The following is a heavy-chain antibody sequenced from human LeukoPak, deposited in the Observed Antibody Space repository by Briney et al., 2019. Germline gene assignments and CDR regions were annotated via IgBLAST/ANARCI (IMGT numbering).Heavy chain of an antibody. Sequence: SVKVSCKASGGTFSSYAISWVRQAPGQGLEWMGRIIPILGIANYAQKFQGRVTITADKSTSTAYMELSSLRSEDTAVYYCARRNLDAYNWFDPWGQGTLVTVSS. CDR2: IIPILGIA. CDR1: GGTFSSYA. J-gene: IGHJ5*02. CDR3: ARRNLDAYNWFDP. V-gene: IGHV1-69*04.